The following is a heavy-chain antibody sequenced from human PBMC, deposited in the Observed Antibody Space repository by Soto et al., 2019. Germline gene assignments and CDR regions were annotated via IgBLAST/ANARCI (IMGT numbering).Heavy chain of an antibody. V-gene: IGHV3-30*18. J-gene: IGHJ4*02. Sequence: GGSLRLSCAASGFTFSSYGMHWVRQAPGKGLEWVAVISYDGSNKYYADSVKGRFTISRDNTKNTLYLQMNSMRAEDTAVYYCANMNSSSPNFSFDYWGQGTLVTVSS. CDR3: ANMNSSSPNFSFDY. D-gene: IGHD6-6*01. CDR2: ISYDGSNK. CDR1: GFTFSSYG.